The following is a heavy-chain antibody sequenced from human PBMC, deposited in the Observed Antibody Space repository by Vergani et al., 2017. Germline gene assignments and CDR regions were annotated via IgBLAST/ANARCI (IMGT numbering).Heavy chain of an antibody. CDR2: IIPIFGTA. Sequence: QVQLVQSGAEVKKPGSSVKVSCKASGGTFSSYAISWVRQAPGQGLEWMGGIIPIFGTANYAQKFQGRVTITADESTSTAYMELSSLRSEDTAVYYCAQVRVVVVPAAINWFDPWGQGTLVTVSS. J-gene: IGHJ5*02. CDR1: GGTFSSYA. V-gene: IGHV1-69*01. D-gene: IGHD2-2*01. CDR3: AQVRVVVVPAAINWFDP.